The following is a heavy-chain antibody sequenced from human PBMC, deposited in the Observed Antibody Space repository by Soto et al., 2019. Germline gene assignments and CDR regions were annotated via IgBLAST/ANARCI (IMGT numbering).Heavy chain of an antibody. J-gene: IGHJ5*01. CDR3: AKDAVLYNGKWDWFDS. D-gene: IGHD1-20*01. CDR2: IGGGGTDT. Sequence: DVQLLESGGGLVQPGGSLTLSCAASRFTFSDFAMSWVRQAPGKGPEWVSSIGGGGTDTYYADSVKGRFTISRDNSKNTLYLQMDSLRDEDTAVYYCAKDAVLYNGKWDWFDSWGQGTLVIVSS. V-gene: IGHV3-23*01. CDR1: RFTFSDFA.